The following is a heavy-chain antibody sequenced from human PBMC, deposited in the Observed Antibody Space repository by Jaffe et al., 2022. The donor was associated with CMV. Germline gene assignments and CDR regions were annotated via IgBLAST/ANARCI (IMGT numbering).Heavy chain of an antibody. Sequence: DVQLVESGGGLVQPGGSLRLSCAASGLTFSSYAMSWVRQAPGKGLEWVSAISLSGGLTYYADSVKGRFTISRDNSKNTLYLQMNSLRAEDTAVYFCAKVPRSGSQYIPYYFDSWGQGTLVTVSS. CDR2: ISLSGGLT. V-gene: IGHV3-23*04. CDR1: GLTFSSYA. D-gene: IGHD1-26*01. CDR3: AKVPRSGSQYIPYYFDS. J-gene: IGHJ4*02.